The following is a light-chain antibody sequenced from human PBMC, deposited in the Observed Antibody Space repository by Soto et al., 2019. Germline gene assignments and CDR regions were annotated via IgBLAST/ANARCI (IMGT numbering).Light chain of an antibody. Sequence: IVLTQSPATLSLSPGDRATLSCRASESVGNYLAWYQEKPGQAPRLLIYDASNRATGIPPRFSGSGSGTDFTLTISSLEPEDFAVYYCQQRSSGPPPTFGGGTKVEI. CDR1: ESVGNY. J-gene: IGKJ4*01. V-gene: IGKV3-11*01. CDR2: DAS. CDR3: QQRSSGPPPT.